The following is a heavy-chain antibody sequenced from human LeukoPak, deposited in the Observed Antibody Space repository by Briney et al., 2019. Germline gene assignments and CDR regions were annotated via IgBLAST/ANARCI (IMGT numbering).Heavy chain of an antibody. V-gene: IGHV4-59*01. J-gene: IGHJ4*02. CDR1: GGSISSYY. Sequence: SETLSLTCTVSGGSISSYYWSWIRQPPGKGLEWIGYIYYSGSTNYNPSLKSRVTISVDTSKNQFSLRLSSVTAADTAVYYCARETMITYYFDFWGQGTLVTVSS. CDR3: ARETMITYYFDF. D-gene: IGHD3-16*01. CDR2: IYYSGST.